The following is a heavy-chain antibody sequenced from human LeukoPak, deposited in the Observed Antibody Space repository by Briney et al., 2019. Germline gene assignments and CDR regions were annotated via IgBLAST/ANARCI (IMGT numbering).Heavy chain of an antibody. J-gene: IGHJ4*02. V-gene: IGHV4-59*12. D-gene: IGHD3-10*01. CDR3: ARVYGSGSYLA. CDR1: GGSISSYY. CDR2: IYYSGST. Sequence: MSSETLSLTCTVSGGSISSYYWSWIRQPPGKGLEWIGYIYYSGSTNYNPSLKSRVTISVDTSKNQFSLKLSSVTAADTAVYYCARVYGSGSYLAWGQGTLVTVSS.